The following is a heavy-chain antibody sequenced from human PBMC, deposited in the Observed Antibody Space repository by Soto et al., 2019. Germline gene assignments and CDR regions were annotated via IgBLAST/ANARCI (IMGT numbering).Heavy chain of an antibody. D-gene: IGHD3-9*01. CDR3: AKDAKIMDWLPTSYYFDF. CDR2: ISRSGNST. Sequence: EVQVLESGGVLAQPGRSLRLSCAVSGLSFSSYAMTWVRQSPGKGLEWVSSISRSGNSTYSADSVRGRFTIYRDNSKNTLYLQMNSLRAEDTAVYYCAKDAKIMDWLPTSYYFDFWGQGTLVTVSS. CDR1: GLSFSSYA. J-gene: IGHJ4*02. V-gene: IGHV3-23*01.